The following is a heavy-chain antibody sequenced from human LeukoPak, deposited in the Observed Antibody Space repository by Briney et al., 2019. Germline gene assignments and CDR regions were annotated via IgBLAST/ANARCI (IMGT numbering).Heavy chain of an antibody. CDR2: ISGSGGST. CDR3: ARYEYSSSSHAFDI. V-gene: IGHV3-23*01. J-gene: IGHJ3*02. D-gene: IGHD6-6*01. CDR1: GFTFSSYA. Sequence: QTGGSLRLSCAASGFTFSSYAMSWVRQAPGKGLEWVSAISGSGGSTYYADSVKGRFTISRDNSKNTLYLQMNSLRAEDTAVYYCARYEYSSSSHAFDIWGQGTMVTVSS.